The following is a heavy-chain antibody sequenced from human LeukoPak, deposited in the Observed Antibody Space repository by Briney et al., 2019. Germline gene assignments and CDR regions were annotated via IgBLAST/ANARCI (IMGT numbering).Heavy chain of an antibody. Sequence: PGRSLRLSCAVSGFRFDDYAMHWVRQAPGKGLEWVSGISWNSGSIGYADSVKGRFTISRDNAKNSLYLQMNSLRAEDTAVYYCARAGYEYYFDYWGQGTLVTVSS. CDR3: ARAGYEYYFDY. D-gene: IGHD5-12*01. J-gene: IGHJ4*02. CDR2: ISWNSGSI. CDR1: GFRFDDYA. V-gene: IGHV3-9*01.